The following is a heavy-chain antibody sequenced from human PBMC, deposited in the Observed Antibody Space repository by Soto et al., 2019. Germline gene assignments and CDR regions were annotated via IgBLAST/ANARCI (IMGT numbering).Heavy chain of an antibody. V-gene: IGHV3-74*01. Sequence: GGSLRLSCAASGFTFSSYWMHWVRQAPGKGLVWVSRINSDGSSTSYADSVKGRFTISRDNAKNTLYLQMNSLRAEDTAVYYCARGPLVRGVILDDYWGQGTLVTVSS. J-gene: IGHJ4*02. D-gene: IGHD3-10*01. CDR3: ARGPLVRGVILDDY. CDR1: GFTFSSYW. CDR2: INSDGSST.